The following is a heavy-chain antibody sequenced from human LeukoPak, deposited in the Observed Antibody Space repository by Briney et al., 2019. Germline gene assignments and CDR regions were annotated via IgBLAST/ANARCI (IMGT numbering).Heavy chain of an antibody. V-gene: IGHV3-23*01. D-gene: IGHD1-26*01. CDR1: GFTFSSYA. CDR2: VTSSGGST. Sequence: GGSLRLSCAASGFTFSSYAMSWVRQAPGKGLEWVSTVTSSGGSTYYADSVKGRFTNSRDNSKNTLYLQMSSLRAEDTAVYYCAKTMGAIDHDYWGQGTLVTVS. CDR3: AKTMGAIDHDY. J-gene: IGHJ4*02.